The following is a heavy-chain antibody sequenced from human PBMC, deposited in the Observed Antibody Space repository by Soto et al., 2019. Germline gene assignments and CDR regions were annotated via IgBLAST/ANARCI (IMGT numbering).Heavy chain of an antibody. V-gene: IGHV3-30-3*01. Sequence: GGSLRLSCAASGFTFSSYAMHWVRQAPGKGLERVAVISYDGSNKYYADSVKGRFTISRDNSKNTLYLQMNSLRAEDTAVYYCARVHANSENNYYYYGMDVWGQETTVTVSS. D-gene: IGHD2-8*01. CDR2: ISYDGSNK. CDR1: GFTFSSYA. CDR3: ARVHANSENNYYYYGMDV. J-gene: IGHJ6*02.